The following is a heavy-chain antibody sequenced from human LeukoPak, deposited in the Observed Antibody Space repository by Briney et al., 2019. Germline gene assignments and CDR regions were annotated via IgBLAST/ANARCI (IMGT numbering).Heavy chain of an antibody. CDR3: ARLADYFDY. J-gene: IGHJ4*02. CDR2: IIPIFGTT. CDR1: GGTFSSYA. Sequence: SVKVSCKXSGGTFSSYAINWVRQAPGQGLEWMGRIIPIFGTTNYAQKFQGRVTITTDESTSTAHMELSSLRSEDTAVYYCARLADYFDYWGQGTLVTVSS. V-gene: IGHV1-69*05.